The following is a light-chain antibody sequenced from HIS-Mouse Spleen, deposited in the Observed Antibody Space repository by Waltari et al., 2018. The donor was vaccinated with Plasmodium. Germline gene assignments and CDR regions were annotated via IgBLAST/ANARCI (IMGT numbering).Light chain of an antibody. CDR1: SSNIGSNT. V-gene: IGLV1-44*01. Sequence: QSVLTQPPSASGPPGQRVTISCSGSSSNIGSNTVNWYQQLPGTAPKLLHCRNNQRPSGVPARFSGSKYGTSASLDSSGLQAEDEAVYYCAAWDDSLNGVVFGGGTKLTVL. J-gene: IGLJ2*01. CDR2: RNN. CDR3: AAWDDSLNGVV.